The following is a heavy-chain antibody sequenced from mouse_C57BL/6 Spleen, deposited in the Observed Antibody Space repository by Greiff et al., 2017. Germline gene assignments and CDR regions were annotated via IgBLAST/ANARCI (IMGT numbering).Heavy chain of an antibody. CDR2: IYPGDGDT. Sequence: VQLQQSGPELVKPGASVKISCKASGYAFSSSCMNWVKQRPGKGLEWIGRIYPGDGDTNYNGKFKGKATLTADKSSSTAYMQLSSLTSEDSAVYFCARGSSAILFDYWGQGTTLTVSS. V-gene: IGHV1-82*01. CDR3: ARGSSAILFDY. CDR1: GYAFSSSC. J-gene: IGHJ2*01. D-gene: IGHD1-3*01.